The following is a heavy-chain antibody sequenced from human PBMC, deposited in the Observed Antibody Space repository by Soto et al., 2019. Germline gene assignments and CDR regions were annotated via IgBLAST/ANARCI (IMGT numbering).Heavy chain of an antibody. V-gene: IGHV3-53*01. Sequence: GGSLRLSCAASGFTVSRNYMSWVRQAPGKGLEWVSVIYSGGSTYYADSVKGRFTISRDNSKNTLYLQMNSLRAEDTAVYYCARDTTRDDYYGMDVWGQGTTVTVSS. D-gene: IGHD2-2*01. CDR3: ARDTTRDDYYGMDV. J-gene: IGHJ6*02. CDR1: GFTVSRNY. CDR2: IYSGGST.